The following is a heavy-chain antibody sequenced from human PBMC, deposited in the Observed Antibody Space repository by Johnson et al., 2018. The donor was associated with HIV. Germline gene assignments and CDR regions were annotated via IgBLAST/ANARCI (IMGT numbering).Heavy chain of an antibody. Sequence: LGVSCAASGFTFDDYAMHWVRQAPGKGLEWVAVISYDGSNKYYADSVKGRFIISRDDSKDTLHLHMNSLRPEDTAVYFCAREGNWNPTYGFDVWGQGTIATVSS. CDR2: ISYDGSNK. CDR1: GFTFDDYA. J-gene: IGHJ3*01. CDR3: AREGNWNPTYGFDV. D-gene: IGHD1-1*01. V-gene: IGHV3-30*04.